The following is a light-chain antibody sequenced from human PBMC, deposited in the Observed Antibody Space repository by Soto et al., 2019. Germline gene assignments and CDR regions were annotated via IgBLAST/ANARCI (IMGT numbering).Light chain of an antibody. CDR3: IQFSHFPRT. Sequence: VLTQTPLSSPVTLGQPASISCRSSQSLVYSDGNTYLSWLQQRPGQPPRLLIYQVSNRFSGVPYRFGGGGAGTDFTLIISRVEAEDGGDYSCIQFSHFPRTVGQGTKVEIK. CDR2: QVS. V-gene: IGKV2-24*01. CDR1: QSLVYSDGNTY. J-gene: IGKJ1*01.